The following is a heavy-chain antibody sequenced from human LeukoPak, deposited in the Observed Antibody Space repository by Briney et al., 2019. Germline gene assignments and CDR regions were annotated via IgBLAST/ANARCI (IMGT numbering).Heavy chain of an antibody. D-gene: IGHD2-15*01. Sequence: PGRSLRLSCAASGFTFSSYGMHWVRQAPGKGLEWVAVISHDGSNIYYGDSVKGRFSISRDNSKNTLYLQMNSLRVEDTAVYYCAKDPYRVVVATGNYLDPWGQGTLVTVSS. CDR2: ISHDGSNI. CDR1: GFTFSSYG. J-gene: IGHJ5*02. CDR3: AKDPYRVVVATGNYLDP. V-gene: IGHV3-30*18.